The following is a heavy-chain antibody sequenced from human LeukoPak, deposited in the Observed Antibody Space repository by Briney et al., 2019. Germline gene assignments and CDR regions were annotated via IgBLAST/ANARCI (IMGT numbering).Heavy chain of an antibody. CDR1: GFTFSSYA. J-gene: IGHJ4*02. Sequence: PGGSLRLSCAASGFTFSSYAMDWIRQTPGKGLEWVSGITTTESTYYADSVKGRFTISRDNSKNTLFLQINSLTVEDTAVYYCAKPSGDYDYFDYWGQGALVTVSS. CDR2: ITTTEST. D-gene: IGHD4-17*01. CDR3: AKPSGDYDYFDY. V-gene: IGHV3-23*01.